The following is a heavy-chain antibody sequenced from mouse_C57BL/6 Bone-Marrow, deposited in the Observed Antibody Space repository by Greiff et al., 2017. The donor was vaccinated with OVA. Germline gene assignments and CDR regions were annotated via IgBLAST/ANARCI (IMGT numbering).Heavy chain of an antibody. V-gene: IGHV2-5*01. Sequence: QVQLQQSGPGLVQPSQSLSITCTVSGFSLTSYGVHWVRQSPGKGLEWLGVIWSGGSTDYNAAFMSRLSITKDNSKSQVFFKMNSLQAEDTAIYDCAKRYDGYYEYSYAMDYWGQGTSVTVSA. D-gene: IGHD2-3*01. CDR2: IWSGGST. CDR1: GFSLTSYG. J-gene: IGHJ4*01. CDR3: AKRYDGYYEYSYAMDY.